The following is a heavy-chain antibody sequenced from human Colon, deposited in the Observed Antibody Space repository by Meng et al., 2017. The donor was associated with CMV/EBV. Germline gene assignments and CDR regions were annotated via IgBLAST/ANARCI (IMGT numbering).Heavy chain of an antibody. Sequence: CTFHGHYLNWVRQAPGQGLEWMGWFNPSSGGDKYAQKFQGRVTKTGDPSITTAYMELDRLRFDDTAVYYCARDRDIKVLIFVEYDYWGQGTLVTVSS. CDR3: ARDRDIKVLIFVEYDY. CDR2: FNPSSGGD. CDR1: CTFHGHY. D-gene: IGHD3-3*01. V-gene: IGHV1-2*02. J-gene: IGHJ4*02.